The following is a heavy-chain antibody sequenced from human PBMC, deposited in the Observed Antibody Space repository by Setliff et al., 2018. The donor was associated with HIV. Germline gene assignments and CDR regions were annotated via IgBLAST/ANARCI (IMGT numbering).Heavy chain of an antibody. J-gene: IGHJ4*02. V-gene: IGHV4-38-2*01. CDR3: ARSQPDTIFGVVTFDF. D-gene: IGHD3-3*01. Sequence: SETLSLTCALSGYTISNGYYWGWIRQPSGKGLEWIGSIYHSGSTFYNPSLRSRVTISVDTSKNQLSLRLTSLTAADTAVYYCARSQPDTIFGVVTFDFWGQGQMVTVSS. CDR1: GYTISNGYY. CDR2: IYHSGST.